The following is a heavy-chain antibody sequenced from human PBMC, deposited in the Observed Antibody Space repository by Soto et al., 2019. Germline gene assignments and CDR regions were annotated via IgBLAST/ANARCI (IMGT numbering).Heavy chain of an antibody. CDR3: ARVGGSYYVGYYGMDV. Sequence: PSQTLSLTCAISGDSVSSNSTAWDWIRQSPSRGLEWLGRTYYRSKWYNDYAVSVKSRITINPDTSKNQFSLQLNSVTPEDTAVYYCARVGGSYYVGYYGMDVWGQGTTVTVSS. J-gene: IGHJ6*02. V-gene: IGHV6-1*01. D-gene: IGHD1-26*01. CDR1: GDSVSSNSTA. CDR2: TYYRSKWYN.